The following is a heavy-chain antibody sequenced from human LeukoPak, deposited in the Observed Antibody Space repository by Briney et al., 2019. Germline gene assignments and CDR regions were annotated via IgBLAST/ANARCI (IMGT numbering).Heavy chain of an antibody. CDR1: GGSISSYY. CDR3: AKGPRGAVAGTYYYYYMDV. V-gene: IGHV3-23*01. Sequence: ETLSLTCTVSGGSISSYYWSWIRKPPGKGLEWVSAISGSGGSTYYADSVKGRFTISRDNSKNTLYLQMNSLRAEDTAVYYCAKGPRGAVAGTYYYYYMDVWGKGTTVTVSS. D-gene: IGHD6-19*01. CDR2: ISGSGGST. J-gene: IGHJ6*03.